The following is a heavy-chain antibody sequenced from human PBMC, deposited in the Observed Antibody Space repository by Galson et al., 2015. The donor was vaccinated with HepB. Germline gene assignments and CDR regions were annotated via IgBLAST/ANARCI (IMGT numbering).Heavy chain of an antibody. V-gene: IGHV3-74*01. D-gene: IGHD6-19*01. CDR3: ARGSSDWYGIDY. J-gene: IGHJ4*02. Sequence: SLRLSCAASGFTFSSSWIHWVRQVPGKGLVWVSRISSDGGHKNYADSVQGRFTISRDNAKNTLFLQMNSLSADDTAVYYCARGSSDWYGIDYWGQGTLVTVST. CDR2: ISSDGGHK. CDR1: GFTFSSSW.